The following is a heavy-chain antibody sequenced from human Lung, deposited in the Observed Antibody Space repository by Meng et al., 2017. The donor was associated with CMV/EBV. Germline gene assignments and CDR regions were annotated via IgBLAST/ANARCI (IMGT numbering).Heavy chain of an antibody. V-gene: IGHV1-2*02. J-gene: IGHJ3*02. D-gene: IGHD2-2*01. Sequence: ASXXVSCKASGYTFTGYYMHWVRQAPGQGLEWMGWINPNSGGTNYAQKFQGRVTMTRDTSISTAYMELSRLRSDDTAVYYCARSSRADRYDAFDIWGQGTMVTVSS. CDR1: GYTFTGYY. CDR2: INPNSGGT. CDR3: ARSSRADRYDAFDI.